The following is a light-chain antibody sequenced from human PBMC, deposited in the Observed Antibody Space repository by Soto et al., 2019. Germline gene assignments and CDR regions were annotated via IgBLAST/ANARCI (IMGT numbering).Light chain of an antibody. J-gene: IGKJ2*01. CDR2: AAS. V-gene: IGKV1-39*01. CDR3: QQSYSFPYN. CDR1: QSISSY. Sequence: DIQIPPSPSSLSSSVGDIVTITCRASQSISSYLNWYQQKPGKAPKLLIYAASSLQSGVPSRFSGSGSGTDFNLTINSLQPDDFATSDCQQSYSFPYNFGQGAKLESK.